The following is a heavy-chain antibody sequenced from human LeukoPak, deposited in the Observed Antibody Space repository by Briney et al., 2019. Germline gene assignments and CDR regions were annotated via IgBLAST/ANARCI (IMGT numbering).Heavy chain of an antibody. J-gene: IGHJ6*02. CDR1: GYTFTSYD. Sequence: GASVKVSCKASGYTFTSYDINWVRQATGQGLEWMGWMDPNSGNTGYAQKLQGRVTMTRNTSISTAYMEPSSLRSEDTAVYYCAIDLPTRTEQQLVRSYYYYGMDVWGQGTTVTVSS. CDR2: MDPNSGNT. CDR3: AIDLPTRTEQQLVRSYYYYGMDV. V-gene: IGHV1-8*01. D-gene: IGHD6-13*01.